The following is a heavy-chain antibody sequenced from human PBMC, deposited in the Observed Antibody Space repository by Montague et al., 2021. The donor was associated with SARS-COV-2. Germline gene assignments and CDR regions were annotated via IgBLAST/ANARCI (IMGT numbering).Heavy chain of an antibody. CDR3: ARELATAQYLEY. D-gene: IGHD2-2*01. V-gene: IGHV4-59*01. CDR2: VFQSGYS. J-gene: IGHJ4*01. CDR1: GDSISSYY. Sequence: SETLSLTCTVSGDSISSYYWTWIRQPPGRGLEWIGYVFQSGYSNSNPSLKGRVTISVDTSRNQFYLKLSSVTAADTAVYYCARELATAQYLEYWGHGALVTVSS.